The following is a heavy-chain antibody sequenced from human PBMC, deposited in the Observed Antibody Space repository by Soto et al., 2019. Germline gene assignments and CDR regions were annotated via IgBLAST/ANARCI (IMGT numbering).Heavy chain of an antibody. D-gene: IGHD3-22*01. V-gene: IGHV3-30-3*01. CDR2: ISYDGSNK. J-gene: IGHJ4*02. Sequence: LRLSCAASGFTFSSYAMHWVRQAPGKGLEWVAVISYDGSNKYYADSVKGRFTISRDNSKNTLYLQMNSLRAEDTAVYYCASNGHYYDSSGSRYFDYWGQGTLVTVSS. CDR3: ASNGHYYDSSGSRYFDY. CDR1: GFTFSSYA.